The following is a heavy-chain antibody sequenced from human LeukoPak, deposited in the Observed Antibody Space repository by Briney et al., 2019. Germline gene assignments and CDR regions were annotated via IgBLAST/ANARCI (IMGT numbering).Heavy chain of an antibody. J-gene: IGHJ4*02. CDR2: ISSSGSTI. CDR3: ARDVGIAAVAY. Sequence: GGSLRLSCAASGFTFGDYYMSWIRQAPGKGLEWVSYISSSGSTIYYADSVKGRFIISRDNAKNSLYLQMNSLRAEDTAVYYCARDVGIAAVAYWGQGTLVTVSS. D-gene: IGHD6-13*01. V-gene: IGHV3-11*04. CDR1: GFTFGDYY.